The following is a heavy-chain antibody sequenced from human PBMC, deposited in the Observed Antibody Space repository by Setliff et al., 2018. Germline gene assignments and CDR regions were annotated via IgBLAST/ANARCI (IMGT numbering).Heavy chain of an antibody. J-gene: IGHJ4*02. D-gene: IGHD5-12*01. V-gene: IGHV4-38-2*02. CDR1: GYSITSGYY. CDR3: ARHLWGRWMATSSDYFDY. CDR2: LFHTGTP. Sequence: PSETLSLTCTVSGYSITSGYYWGWIRQSPGKGLEWLGSLFHTGTPYYNPSLQSRLTMSVDTSNNQFSLKLNSVTADDAAVYYCARHLWGRWMATSSDYFDYWGQGSLVTSPQ.